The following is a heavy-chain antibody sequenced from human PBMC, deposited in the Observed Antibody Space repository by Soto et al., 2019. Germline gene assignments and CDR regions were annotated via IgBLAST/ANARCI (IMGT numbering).Heavy chain of an antibody. CDR2: TYYRSKWYN. J-gene: IGHJ6*02. CDR3: ARDLSPIFGVVILPNYGMDV. D-gene: IGHD3-3*01. V-gene: IGHV6-1*01. Sequence: SQALSLTCAISGDSVSSNSAAWNWIRQSPSRGLEWLGRTYYRSKWYNDYAVSVKSRITINPDTSKNQFSLQLNSVTPEDTAVYYCARDLSPIFGVVILPNYGMDVWGQGTTVTVSS. CDR1: GDSVSSNSAA.